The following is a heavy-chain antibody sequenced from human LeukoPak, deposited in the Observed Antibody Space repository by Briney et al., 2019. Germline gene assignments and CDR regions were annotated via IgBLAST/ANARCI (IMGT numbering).Heavy chain of an antibody. CDR1: GFTFSSYA. Sequence: PGGSLRLSCAASGFTFSSYAMSWVRQAPGKGLECVSAISGSGGSTYYADSVKGRFTISRDNSKNTLYLQMNSLRAEDTAVYYCAKTVLRYSTGDAFDIWGQGTMVTVSS. D-gene: IGHD3-9*01. CDR2: ISGSGGST. J-gene: IGHJ3*02. CDR3: AKTVLRYSTGDAFDI. V-gene: IGHV3-23*01.